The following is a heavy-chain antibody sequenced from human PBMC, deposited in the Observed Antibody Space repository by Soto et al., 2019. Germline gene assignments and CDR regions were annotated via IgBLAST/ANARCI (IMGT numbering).Heavy chain of an antibody. Sequence: PGGSLRLSCAASGFTFSSYGMHWVRQAPGKGLEWVAVISYDGSNKYYADSVKGRFTISRDNSKNTLYLRMNSLRAEDTAVYYCAKAMAYYDILTGYGGVDAFDIWGQGTMVTVSS. CDR2: ISYDGSNK. D-gene: IGHD3-9*01. J-gene: IGHJ3*02. CDR1: GFTFSSYG. V-gene: IGHV3-30*18. CDR3: AKAMAYYDILTGYGGVDAFDI.